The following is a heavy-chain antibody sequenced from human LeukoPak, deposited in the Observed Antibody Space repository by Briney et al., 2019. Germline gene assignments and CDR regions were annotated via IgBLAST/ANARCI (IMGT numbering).Heavy chain of an antibody. D-gene: IGHD6-13*01. V-gene: IGHV4-59*08. CDR2: FSLGGSGTT. CDR3: ARVGSIEGPAFFDY. CDR1: GASITTYS. Sequence: PSETLSLTCIVSGASITTYSWNWLRQSPGKGLEWIGYFSLGGSGTTSYTSSLKSRVTISRDTSKNQLSLKLTSVTAADTAVYYCARVGSIEGPAFFDYWGRGTLVTVSS. J-gene: IGHJ4*02.